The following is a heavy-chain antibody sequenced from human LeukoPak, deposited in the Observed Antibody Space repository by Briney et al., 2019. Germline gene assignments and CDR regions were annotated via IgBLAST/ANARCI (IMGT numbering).Heavy chain of an antibody. Sequence: HAGGSLRLACAVSGFTFSRYAIRWVRQAPGRGLEWDSVFRVSGGSTFYADSVKGRFTISRDNSKNTLYLKMNSLRAEDTAIYYCARSSDSTGYPQLPLDNWGQGTLVTVSS. D-gene: IGHD3-22*01. CDR2: FRVSGGST. V-gene: IGHV3-23*01. J-gene: IGHJ4*02. CDR3: ARSSDSTGYPQLPLDN. CDR1: GFTFSRYA.